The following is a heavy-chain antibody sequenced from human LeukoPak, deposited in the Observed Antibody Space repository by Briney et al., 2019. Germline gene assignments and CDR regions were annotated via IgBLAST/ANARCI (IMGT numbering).Heavy chain of an antibody. Sequence: PSQTLSLTCTVSGGSISSGSYYWSWIRQPAGKGLEWIGRIYTSGSTNYNPSLKSRVTISVDTSKNQFSLKLSSVTAADTAVYYCARGAYDFWSGYARGYMDVWGKGTTVTVSS. V-gene: IGHV4-61*02. J-gene: IGHJ6*03. CDR1: GGSISSGSYY. CDR2: IYTSGST. D-gene: IGHD3-3*01. CDR3: ARGAYDFWSGYARGYMDV.